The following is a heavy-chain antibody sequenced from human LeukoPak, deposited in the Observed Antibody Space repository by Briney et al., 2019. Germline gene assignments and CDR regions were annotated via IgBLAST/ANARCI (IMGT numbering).Heavy chain of an antibody. CDR3: ATPSRRFYGSGNFQGAFDI. CDR1: GYNFPSYW. D-gene: IGHD3-10*01. CDR2: IYPGDSDT. Sequence: PGESLKISCQGSGYNFPSYWIGWVRQMPGKGLEWMGIIYPGDSDTRYSPSFQGQVTISADKSINTAYLQWSNLKASDTAIYYCATPSRRFYGSGNFQGAFDIWGQGTMVAVSS. J-gene: IGHJ3*02. V-gene: IGHV5-51*01.